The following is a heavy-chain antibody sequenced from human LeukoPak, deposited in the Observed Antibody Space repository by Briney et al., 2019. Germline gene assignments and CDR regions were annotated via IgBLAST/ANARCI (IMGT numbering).Heavy chain of an antibody. D-gene: IGHD6-13*01. V-gene: IGHV7-4-1*02. Sequence: ASVKVSCKASGYTFTSYAMNWVRQAPGQGLEWMGWINTNTGNPTYAQGFTGRFVFSLDTSVSTAYLQISSLKAEDTAVYYCAREGGYSRSWSRLGMDVWGQGTTVTVSS. CDR3: AREGGYSRSWSRLGMDV. CDR2: INTNTGNP. CDR1: GYTFTSYA. J-gene: IGHJ6*02.